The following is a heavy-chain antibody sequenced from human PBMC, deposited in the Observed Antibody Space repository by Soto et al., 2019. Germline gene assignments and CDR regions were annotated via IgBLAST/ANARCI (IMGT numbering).Heavy chain of an antibody. Sequence: SVKVSCKASGCSLSNYCISWVRQAPGQGLEWMGGIIPVFGTANYAQKFQGRVTITADESTNIVYMDVTSLRSEDTAVYYCARGDATKIVVTTYYAMDVWGQGTTVTVSS. J-gene: IGHJ6*02. CDR1: GCSLSNYC. CDR2: IIPVFGTA. CDR3: ARGDATKIVVTTYYAMDV. D-gene: IGHD4-17*01. V-gene: IGHV1-69*13.